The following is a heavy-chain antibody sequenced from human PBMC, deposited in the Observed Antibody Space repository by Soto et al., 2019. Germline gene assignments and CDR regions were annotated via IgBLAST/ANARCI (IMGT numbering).Heavy chain of an antibody. Sequence: PGGSXRLSCASSGFTFSSYGMHWVRQAPGKGLVWVSRINSDGSSTSYADSVKGRFTISRDNAKNTLYLQMNSLRAEDTAVYYCARDKLGNDYGGAFDIWGQGTMVTVSS. J-gene: IGHJ3*02. CDR3: ARDKLGNDYGGAFDI. CDR2: INSDGSST. CDR1: GFTFSSYG. D-gene: IGHD4-17*01. V-gene: IGHV3-74*01.